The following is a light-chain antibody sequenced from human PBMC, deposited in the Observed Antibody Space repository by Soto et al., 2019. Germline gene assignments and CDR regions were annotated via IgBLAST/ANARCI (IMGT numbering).Light chain of an antibody. CDR2: GAS. CDR1: QSVSSD. J-gene: IGKJ1*01. Sequence: EIVMTQTPSTLSVSPGERVTLSCRASQSVSSDLAWYHQKPGQAPTLLIYGASTRATGIPARFSGSGSGTEFTLTINSLQSEDFAVYYCQQYNNWPRTFGQGTKVDIK. CDR3: QQYNNWPRT. V-gene: IGKV3-15*01.